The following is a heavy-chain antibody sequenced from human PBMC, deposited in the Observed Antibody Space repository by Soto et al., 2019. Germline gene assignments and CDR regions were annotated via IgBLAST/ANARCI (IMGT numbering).Heavy chain of an antibody. CDR2: IIPIFGTA. Sequence: ASVKVSCKASGGTFSSYAISWVRQAPGQGLEWMGGIIPIFGTANYAQKFQGRVTITADESTSTAYMELSSLRSEDTAVYYCARDSAEVATILPTPFEDYYYGMDVWGQGTTVTVSS. CDR3: ARDSAEVATILPTPFEDYYYGMDV. J-gene: IGHJ6*02. V-gene: IGHV1-69*13. CDR1: GGTFSSYA. D-gene: IGHD5-12*01.